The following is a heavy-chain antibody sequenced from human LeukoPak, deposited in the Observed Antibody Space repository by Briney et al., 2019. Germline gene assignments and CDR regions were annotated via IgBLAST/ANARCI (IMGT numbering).Heavy chain of an antibody. CDR1: GFSFSSFA. V-gene: IGHV3-23*01. D-gene: IGHD4/OR15-4a*01. CDR2: IHGSGGLT. J-gene: IGHJ4*02. Sequence: GGSLRLSCAASGFSFSSFAMSWVRQAPGKGLEWVSSIHGSGGLTYYADSVKGRFSISRDTSSVYLHMNGLRAEDTALYYCAKDQGSDYGDQLHYWGQGTLVTVSS. CDR3: AKDQGSDYGDQLHY.